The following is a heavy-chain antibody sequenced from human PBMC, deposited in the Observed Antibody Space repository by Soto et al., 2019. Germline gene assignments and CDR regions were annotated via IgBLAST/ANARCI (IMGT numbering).Heavy chain of an antibody. V-gene: IGHV3-30*18. D-gene: IGHD6-13*01. CDR1: GFTFSSYG. J-gene: IGHJ6*03. CDR2: ISYDGSNK. CDR3: AKGLRRWSGYYYMDV. Sequence: GSLRLSCAASGFTFSSYGMHWVRQAPGKGLGWVAVISYDGSNKYYADSVKGRFTISRDNSKNTLYLQMNSLRAEDTAVYYCAKGLRRWSGYYYMDVWGKGTTVTVSS.